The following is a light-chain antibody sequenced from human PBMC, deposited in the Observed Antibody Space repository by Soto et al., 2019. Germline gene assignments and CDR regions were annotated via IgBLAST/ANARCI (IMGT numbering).Light chain of an antibody. CDR2: KAS. CDR1: QSISSW. Sequence: DVQMTQSPSTLSASVGDRVTITCRASQSISSWLAWYQQTPGKPPKLLIYKASSLESGVPSRFSGSGSGTEFTLTISSLHPDDFATYYCQQYHLYPLTFGGGTKVQIK. CDR3: QQYHLYPLT. V-gene: IGKV1-5*03. J-gene: IGKJ4*01.